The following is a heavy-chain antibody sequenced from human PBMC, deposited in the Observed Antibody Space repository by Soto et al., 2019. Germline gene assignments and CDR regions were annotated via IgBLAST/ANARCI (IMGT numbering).Heavy chain of an antibody. CDR1: GASISSYY. V-gene: IGHV4-59*01. J-gene: IGHJ3*01. Sequence: SETLSLTCTVSGASISSYYWSWIRQPPGKGLEWIGYMYYSGSTNYNPSLKSRVTISVDTSKNQFSLKLSSVTAADTAVYYCAWDRRYCSGGSCSADDAFDSWGQGTMVTVSS. CDR3: AWDRRYCSGGSCSADDAFDS. CDR2: MYYSGST. D-gene: IGHD2-15*01.